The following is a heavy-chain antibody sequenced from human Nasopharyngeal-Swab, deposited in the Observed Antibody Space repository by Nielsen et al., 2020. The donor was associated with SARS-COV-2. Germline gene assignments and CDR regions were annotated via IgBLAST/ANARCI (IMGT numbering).Heavy chain of an antibody. CDR2: IKPDGSEL. Sequence: GGSLRLSCATSGFSFSSYSMTWVRQAPGKGLEWVANIKPDGSELYYVDSVKGRFTISRDNAKNSLFLQMNSLRAEDTAVYYCARDRTDYDFWSHYYTYYLDFWGQGTLVTVSS. V-gene: IGHV3-7*01. J-gene: IGHJ4*02. CDR3: ARDRTDYDFWSHYYTYYLDF. D-gene: IGHD3-3*01. CDR1: GFSFSSYS.